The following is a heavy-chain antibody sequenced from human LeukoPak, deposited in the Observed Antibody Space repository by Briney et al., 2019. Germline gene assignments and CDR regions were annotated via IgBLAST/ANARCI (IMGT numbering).Heavy chain of an antibody. CDR1: GFTVSDNY. J-gene: IGHJ3*02. CDR3: ARDGSGGYRNRGVFDI. V-gene: IGHV3-53*01. D-gene: IGHD5-18*01. CDR2: IYSGGGT. Sequence: GESLRLSCAASGFTVSDNYINWVRQSPGKGLEWISVIYSGGGTYYADSVKGRFTISSDNSKNTLYLQMNNLRAEDTAVYYCARDGSGGYRNRGVFDIWGQGTMVTVSS.